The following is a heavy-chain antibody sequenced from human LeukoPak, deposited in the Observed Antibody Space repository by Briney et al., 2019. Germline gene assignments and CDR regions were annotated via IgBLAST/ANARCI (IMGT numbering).Heavy chain of an antibody. D-gene: IGHD2-15*01. V-gene: IGHV3-11*01. J-gene: IGHJ6*02. CDR2: IRSSGSNI. CDR1: GFTFSDYY. CDR3: ARGRANYCSGGSCPPRGYGMDV. Sequence: GGSLSLSCLASGFTFSDYYMRWIRQAPGEGMEWVSYIRSSGSNIYYADSEKVRFTVSRDTAKNSMCLQKNRVRAEDAAVYCCARGRANYCSGGSCPPRGYGMDVWGQGTTVTVSS.